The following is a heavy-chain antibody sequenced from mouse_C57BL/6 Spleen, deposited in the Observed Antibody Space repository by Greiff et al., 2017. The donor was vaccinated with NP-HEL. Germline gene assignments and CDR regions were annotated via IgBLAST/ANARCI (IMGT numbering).Heavy chain of an antibody. CDR1: GYTFTSYW. CDR3: ARETRGYYFDY. J-gene: IGHJ2*01. CDR2: IYPSDSET. Sequence: QVQLQQPGAELVRPGSSVKLSCKASGYTFTSYWMDWVQQRPGQGLEWIGNIYPSDSETHYTQQFKDKATLTIDKSSSTAYMQLSSLASEDSAVYYGARETRGYYFDYWGQGTTLTVSS. V-gene: IGHV1-61*01.